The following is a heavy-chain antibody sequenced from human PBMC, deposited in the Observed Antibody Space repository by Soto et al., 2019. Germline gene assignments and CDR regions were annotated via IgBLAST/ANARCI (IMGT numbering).Heavy chain of an antibody. CDR1: GLTFSGYG. Sequence: EVQLLESGGGLVQPGGSLRLSCAASGLTFSGYGMSWVRQAPGTGLEWVSAISGSGSTTYYADSVKGRFTMSRDDSKNILFLQINSLRAEDTAVYYCVTRSRGLQSSPPRLDSWGQGTLVTVSS. CDR2: ISGSGSTT. J-gene: IGHJ4*02. D-gene: IGHD4-4*01. CDR3: VTRSRGLQSSPPRLDS. V-gene: IGHV3-23*01.